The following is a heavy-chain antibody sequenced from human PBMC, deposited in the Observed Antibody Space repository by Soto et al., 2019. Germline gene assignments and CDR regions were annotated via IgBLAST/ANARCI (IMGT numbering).Heavy chain of an antibody. CDR1: GFTFSSYS. D-gene: IGHD1-26*01. CDR2: ISSSSSYI. Sequence: EVQLVESGVGLVKPGGSLRLSCAASGFTFSSYSMNWVRQAPGKGLEWVSSISSSSSYIYYADSVKGRITISRDNAKNSMYLQMNSLRAEDTAVYYCEEEAIISGDGMDVWGQGTTVTVSS. V-gene: IGHV3-21*01. J-gene: IGHJ6*02. CDR3: EEEAIISGDGMDV.